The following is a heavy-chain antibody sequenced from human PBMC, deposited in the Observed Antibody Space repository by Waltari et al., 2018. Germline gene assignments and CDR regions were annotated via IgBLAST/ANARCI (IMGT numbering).Heavy chain of an antibody. D-gene: IGHD6-6*01. CDR3: AKDVGDAARQALDY. Sequence: EVQLLESGGGLVQPGGSLRLSCAAYGFPSSTFARNWVRQAPGKGLEWVSALNPGGGTTYYADAVKGRFTISRDNSNNTLYLQMNSLTAEDTALYYCAKDVGDAARQALDYWGQGALVTVSP. V-gene: IGHV3-23*01. CDR1: GFPSSTFA. J-gene: IGHJ4*02. CDR2: LNPGGGTT.